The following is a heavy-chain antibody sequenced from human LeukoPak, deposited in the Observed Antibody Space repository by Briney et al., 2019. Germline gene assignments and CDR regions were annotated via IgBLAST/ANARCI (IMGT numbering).Heavy chain of an antibody. CDR2: IYASGST. J-gene: IGHJ6*04. CDR3: ARKGDV. V-gene: IGHV4-61*02. Sequence: SETLSLTCTVSGGSISSGSYYWSWIRQPAGKGLEWIGRIYASGSTDYNPSLKSRVTISLDTSKNQFSLKLNSATAADTAVYYCARKGDVWGKGTTVTVSS. CDR1: GGSISSGSYY.